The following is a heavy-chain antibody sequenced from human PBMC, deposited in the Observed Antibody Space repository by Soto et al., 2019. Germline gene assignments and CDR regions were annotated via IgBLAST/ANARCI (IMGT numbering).Heavy chain of an antibody. D-gene: IGHD2-21*02. CDR3: ARGGHVVVVTAALDY. J-gene: IGHJ4*02. V-gene: IGHV1-46*01. CDR2: VNPSGGHT. Sequence: QVQLVQSGAEVKKPGASVKVSCKASGDTFTDYYIHWVRQAPGQGLEWMGTVNPSGGHTTYAQHFLGRTTMTRDTSTSTRYMERTSLTSEDTAVYYCARGGHVVVVTAALDYWGQGTLVTVSS. CDR1: GDTFTDYY.